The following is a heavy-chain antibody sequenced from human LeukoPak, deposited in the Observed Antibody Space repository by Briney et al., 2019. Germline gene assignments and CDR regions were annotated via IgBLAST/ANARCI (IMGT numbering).Heavy chain of an antibody. D-gene: IGHD6-19*01. CDR1: GYSFTSYW. J-gene: IGHJ3*02. V-gene: IGHV5-10-1*01. Sequence: GESLQISCKGSGYSFTSYWISWVRQVPGKGLEWMGRIDPSDSYTNYSPSFQGHVTISADKSISTAYLQWSSLKASDTAMYYCASSIAVPHAFDIWGQGTMVTVSS. CDR2: IDPSDSYT. CDR3: ASSIAVPHAFDI.